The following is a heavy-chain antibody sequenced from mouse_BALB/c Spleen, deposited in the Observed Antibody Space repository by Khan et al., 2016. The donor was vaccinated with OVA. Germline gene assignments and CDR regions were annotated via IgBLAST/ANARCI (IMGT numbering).Heavy chain of an antibody. J-gene: IGHJ3*01. CDR1: GYAFTTYN. CDR2: IDPYNGGT. V-gene: IGHV1S135*01. Sequence: QLQQPGPELVRPGASVKVSCKASGYAFTTYNIYWVKQSPGKSLEWIGYIDPYNGGTNYNQNFKDKATLTVDKSSSAAYMHLDSLTSEDSAVYFCARSSDGYYPLADWGQGTLVTVSA. CDR3: ARSSDGYYPLAD. D-gene: IGHD2-3*01.